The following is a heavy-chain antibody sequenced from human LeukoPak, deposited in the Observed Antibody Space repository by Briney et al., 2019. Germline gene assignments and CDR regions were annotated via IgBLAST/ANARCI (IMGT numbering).Heavy chain of an antibody. CDR2: IIPILGIA. Sequence: ASVKVSCKASGGTFSSYTISWVRQAPGQGLEWMGRIIPILGIANYAQKFQGRVTITADKSTSTAYMELRSLRSDDTAVYYCARARDGYNYEADYWGQGTLVTVSS. CDR3: ARARDGYNYEADY. CDR1: GGTFSSYT. V-gene: IGHV1-69*02. J-gene: IGHJ4*02. D-gene: IGHD5-24*01.